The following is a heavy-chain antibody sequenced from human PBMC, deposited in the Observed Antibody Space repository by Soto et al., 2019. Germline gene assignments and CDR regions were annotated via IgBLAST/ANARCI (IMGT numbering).Heavy chain of an antibody. CDR2: ISGSGGRT. J-gene: IGHJ6*02. CDR3: AKDGIVGPTTDYYYGMDV. CDR1: GFTFSTSA. Sequence: EVQLSESGGGLVQPGTSLRLSCAASGFTFSTSAMSWVRQAPGRGLEGVSGISGSGGRTYYADSMKGRFTIYRDNSKNTVHLQMNSLRVDDTGVYYCAKDGIVGPTTDYYYGMDVWGQGTTVTVSS. D-gene: IGHD1-26*01. V-gene: IGHV3-23*01.